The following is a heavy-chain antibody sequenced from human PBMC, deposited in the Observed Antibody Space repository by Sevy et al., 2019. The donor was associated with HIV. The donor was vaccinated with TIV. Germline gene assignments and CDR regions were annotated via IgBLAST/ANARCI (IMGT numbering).Heavy chain of an antibody. CDR2: INHSGRI. V-gene: IGHV4-34*01. CDR1: GGSFSDYY. CDR3: ARHHYGSVRSFYYYGMDV. D-gene: IGHD3-10*01. Sequence: SETLSLTCAVYGGSFSDYYCSWIRQPPGKGLEWIGEINHSGRINYNPSLKSRVTISVDTSKNQFSLKLSSVTAADTAVYYCARHHYGSVRSFYYYGMDVWGQGTTVTVSS. J-gene: IGHJ6*02.